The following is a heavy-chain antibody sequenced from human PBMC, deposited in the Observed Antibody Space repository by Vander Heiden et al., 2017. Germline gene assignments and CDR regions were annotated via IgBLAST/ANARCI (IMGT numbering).Heavy chain of an antibody. CDR1: GFTFSSYS. D-gene: IGHD3-3*01. CDR2: ISSSSSTI. CDR3: ARALVAWSGYYGYFDY. V-gene: IGHV3-48*02. Sequence: EVQLVESGGGLVQPGGSLRLSCAASGFTFSSYSMNWVRQAPGKGLEWVSYISSSSSTIYYADSVKGRFTISRDNAKNSLYLQMNSLRDEDTAVYYCARALVAWSGYYGYFDYWGQGTLVTVSS. J-gene: IGHJ4*02.